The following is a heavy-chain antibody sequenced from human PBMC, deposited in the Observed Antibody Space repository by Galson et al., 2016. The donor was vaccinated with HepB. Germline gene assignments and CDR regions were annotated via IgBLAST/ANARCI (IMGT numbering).Heavy chain of an antibody. J-gene: IGHJ6*02. CDR3: ARDLSITIFGVVIRRPPGGMDV. V-gene: IGHV3-48*02. D-gene: IGHD3-3*01. CDR2: ISSSGSAM. Sequence: SLRLSCASSGFTFSSYSMNWVRQAPGEGLEWVSCISSSGSAMFYTDSVKGRFTISRDNAKNSLYLQMNSLRDEDTAMYFCARDLSITIFGVVIRRPPGGMDVWGQGTTVTVSS. CDR1: GFTFSSYS.